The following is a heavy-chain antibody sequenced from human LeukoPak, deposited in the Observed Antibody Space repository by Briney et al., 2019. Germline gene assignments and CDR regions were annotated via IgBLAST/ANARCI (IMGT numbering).Heavy chain of an antibody. Sequence: SETLSLTCTVSGGSISSGGYYWSWIRQPPGKGLEWIGYIYHSGSTYYNPSLKSRVTISVDRSKNQFSLKLSSVTAADTAVYYCTRHVGGYDSDGSFDYWGQGTLVTVSS. CDR1: GGSISSGGYY. CDR3: TRHVGGYDSDGSFDY. D-gene: IGHD5-12*01. V-gene: IGHV4-30-2*02. CDR2: IYHSGST. J-gene: IGHJ4*02.